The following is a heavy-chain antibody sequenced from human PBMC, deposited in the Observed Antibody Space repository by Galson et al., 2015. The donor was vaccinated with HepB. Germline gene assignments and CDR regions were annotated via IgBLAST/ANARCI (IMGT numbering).Heavy chain of an antibody. V-gene: IGHV3-48*02. Sequence: SLRLSCAATGFTLSSCSMNWVRQAPGEGLEWLSYISSGSSTIYYAASVRGPFTTSRYNAKNSVYMQINSLSDGATAVYYCAREGRGDQVLFTRYYGMDVWGQGTTVTVSS. CDR1: GFTLSSCS. J-gene: IGHJ6*02. CDR2: ISSGSSTI. D-gene: IGHD2-2*01. CDR3: AREGRGDQVLFTRYYGMDV.